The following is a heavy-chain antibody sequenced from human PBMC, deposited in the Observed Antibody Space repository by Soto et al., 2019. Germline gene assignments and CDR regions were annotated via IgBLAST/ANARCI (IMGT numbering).Heavy chain of an antibody. CDR2: ISSSGSTI. CDR1: GFTFSSYE. D-gene: IGHD4-4*01. V-gene: IGHV3-48*03. J-gene: IGHJ4*02. CDR3: AREGGYSIYEGYYFDY. Sequence: GGSLRLSCAASGFTFSSYEMNWVRQAPGKGLEWVSYISSSGSTIYYADSVKGRFTISRDNAKNSLYLQMNSLRAEDTAVYYCAREGGYSIYEGYYFDYWGQGTLVTVSS.